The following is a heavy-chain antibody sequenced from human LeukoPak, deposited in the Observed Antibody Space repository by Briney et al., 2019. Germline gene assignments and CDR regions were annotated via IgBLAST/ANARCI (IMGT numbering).Heavy chain of an antibody. Sequence: SETLSLTCTVSGGFISSSSYYWGWIRQPPGKGLEWIGSIYYSASTYYHPSLKSRVTISVDTSKNQFSLKLSSVTAADTAVYYCTRIHSSSWYSPSGWFDPWGQGTLVTVSS. CDR1: GGFISSSSYY. CDR2: IYYSAST. J-gene: IGHJ5*02. CDR3: TRIHSSSWYSPSGWFDP. V-gene: IGHV4-39*07. D-gene: IGHD6-13*01.